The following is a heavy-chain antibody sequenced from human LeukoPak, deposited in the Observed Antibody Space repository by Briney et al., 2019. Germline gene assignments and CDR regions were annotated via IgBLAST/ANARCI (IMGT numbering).Heavy chain of an antibody. CDR2: IYYSGST. Sequence: SQTLSLTCTVSGGSISSGDYYWSWIRQPPGKGLEWIGYIYYSGSTYYNPSLKSRVTISVDTSKNQSSLKLSSVTAADTAVYYCAIAAAGYTHYFDYWGQGTLVTVSS. CDR1: GGSISSGDYY. V-gene: IGHV4-30-4*08. D-gene: IGHD6-13*01. J-gene: IGHJ4*02. CDR3: AIAAAGYTHYFDY.